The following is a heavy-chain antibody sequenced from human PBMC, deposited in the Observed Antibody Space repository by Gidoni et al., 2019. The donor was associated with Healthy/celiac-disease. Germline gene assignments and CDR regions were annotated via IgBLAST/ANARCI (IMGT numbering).Heavy chain of an antibody. CDR2: ISYDGSNK. Sequence: QVQLVESGGGVVQPGRSLRLSCAASGLTFSSYAMHWVRQAPGKGLEWVAVISYDGSNKYYADSVKGRFTISRDNSKNTLYLQMNSLRAEDTAVYYCARIYGSGSYNDYYSG. CDR1: GLTFSSYA. V-gene: IGHV3-30-3*01. CDR3: ARIYGSGSYNDYYSG. J-gene: IGHJ6*01. D-gene: IGHD3-10*01.